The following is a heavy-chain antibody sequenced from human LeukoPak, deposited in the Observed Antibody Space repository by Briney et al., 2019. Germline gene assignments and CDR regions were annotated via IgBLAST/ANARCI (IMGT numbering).Heavy chain of an antibody. V-gene: IGHV1-69*13. CDR2: IIPIFGTA. D-gene: IGHD6-19*01. CDR3: ARGLYRSSVAGPGGY. J-gene: IGHJ4*02. Sequence: SVEVSCKASGGTFSSYAISWVRQAPGQGLEWMGGIIPIFGTANYAQKFQGRVTITADESTSTAYMELSSLRSEDTAVYYCARGLYRSSVAGPGGYWGQGTLVTVSS. CDR1: GGTFSSYA.